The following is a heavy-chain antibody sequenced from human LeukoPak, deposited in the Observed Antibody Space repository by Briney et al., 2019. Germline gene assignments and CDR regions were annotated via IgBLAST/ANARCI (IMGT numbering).Heavy chain of an antibody. CDR3: ACSGPYSNGGVMTDY. D-gene: IGHD6-19*01. V-gene: IGHV3-66*01. J-gene: IGHJ4*02. CDR1: GLIVSSNY. Sequence: GGSLRLSCAASGLIVSSNYMNWVRQAPGKGLEWVSIIYRDGNTNYADSVKGRFTIFRDNSKNTLSLQMNSLRAEDTAVYYCACSGPYSNGGVMTDYWGQGTLVTVSS. CDR2: IYRDGNT.